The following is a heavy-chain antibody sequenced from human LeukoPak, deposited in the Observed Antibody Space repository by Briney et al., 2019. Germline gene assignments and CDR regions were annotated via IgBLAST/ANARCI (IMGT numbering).Heavy chain of an antibody. CDR1: GFTFNTFN. Sequence: GGSLRLSCAASGFTFNTFNMNWVRQAQGKGLEWVSSITSGGDYIYYADSVKGRFTTSRDNAKNSLYRQLNSPRVEDSAVYCCARSHYDVWAATYRCTPDYGGQGTRVSVSS. D-gene: IGHD3-3*01. CDR3: ARSHYDVWAATYRCTPDY. V-gene: IGHV3-21*01. J-gene: IGHJ4*02. CDR2: ITSGGDYI.